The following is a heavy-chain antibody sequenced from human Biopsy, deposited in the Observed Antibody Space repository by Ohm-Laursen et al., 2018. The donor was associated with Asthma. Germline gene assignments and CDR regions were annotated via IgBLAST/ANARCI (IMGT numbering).Heavy chain of an antibody. CDR2: HDHEEGGT. J-gene: IGHJ4*02. V-gene: IGHV1-24*01. Sequence: ASVKVSCKISGYSLTDLSMHWVRQAPGQGLEWMGGHDHEEGGTVNAWRFQGRVTMTEDTSTDTAYMELSSLSSDDTAVYYCASDFPKDYVRYNFQFWGQGTLVTVSS. D-gene: IGHD4-17*01. CDR1: GYSLTDLS. CDR3: ASDFPKDYVRYNFQF.